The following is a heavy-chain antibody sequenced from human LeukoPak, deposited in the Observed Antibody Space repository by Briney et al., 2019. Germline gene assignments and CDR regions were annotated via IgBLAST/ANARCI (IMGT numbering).Heavy chain of an antibody. J-gene: IGHJ6*03. CDR2: IIPILGIA. D-gene: IGHD3-10*01. V-gene: IGHV1-69*02. CDR3: ARGENYGSGSYYKFRYYYYYMDV. CDR1: GGTFSSYT. Sequence: SVKVSCKASGGTFSSYTISWVRQAPGQGLEWMGRIIPILGIANYAQKFQGRVTITADKSTSTAYMELSSLRSEDTAVYYCARGENYGSGSYYKFRYYYYYMDVWGKGTTVTVSS.